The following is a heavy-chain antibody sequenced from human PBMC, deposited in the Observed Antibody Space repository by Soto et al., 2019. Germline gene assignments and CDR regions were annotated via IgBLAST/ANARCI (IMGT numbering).Heavy chain of an antibody. D-gene: IGHD4-17*01. CDR1: GYNFNTYH. CDR2: ITPIGGNT. J-gene: IGHJ4*02. Sequence: ASVKVSCKAPGYNFNTYHLYWVRQAPGQGLEWMGRITPIGGNTTYAQKFQGRVTLTRDTSTSTVYMELSSLRSEDTAMYYCARAYGDYVSIDSWGQGTPVTVS. V-gene: IGHV1-46*02. CDR3: ARAYGDYVSIDS.